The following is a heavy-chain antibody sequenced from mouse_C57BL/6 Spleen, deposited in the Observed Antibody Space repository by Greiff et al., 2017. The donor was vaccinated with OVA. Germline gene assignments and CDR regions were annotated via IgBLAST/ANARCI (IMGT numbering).Heavy chain of an antibody. J-gene: IGHJ4*01. CDR2: IWSDGST. Sequence: VQLVESGPGLVAPSQSLSITCTVSGFSLTSYGVHWVRQPPGKGLEWLVVIWSDGSTTYNSALKSRLSISKDNSKSQVFLKMNSLQTDDTAMYYCARHGIYYDYDVDYAMDYWGQGTSVTVSS. CDR3: ARHGIYYDYDVDYAMDY. D-gene: IGHD2-4*01. V-gene: IGHV2-6-1*01. CDR1: GFSLTSYG.